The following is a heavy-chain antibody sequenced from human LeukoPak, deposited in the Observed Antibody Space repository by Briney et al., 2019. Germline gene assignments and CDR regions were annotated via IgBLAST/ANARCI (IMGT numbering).Heavy chain of an antibody. CDR2: FNWNGGST. J-gene: IGHJ4*02. Sequence: PGGSLRLSCAASGFTFDDYGMSWVRQAPGKGRDWVSGFNWNGGSTGYADSVKGRFTISRDNAKNSLYLQMNSLRAEDTALYYCARGAYCSSTSCSSFDYWGQGTLVTVSS. CDR3: ARGAYCSSTSCSSFDY. CDR1: GFTFDDYG. V-gene: IGHV3-20*04. D-gene: IGHD2-2*01.